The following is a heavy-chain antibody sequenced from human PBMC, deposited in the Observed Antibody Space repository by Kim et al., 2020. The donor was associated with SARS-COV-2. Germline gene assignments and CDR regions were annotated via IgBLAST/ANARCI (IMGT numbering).Heavy chain of an antibody. CDR3: IRSDGNPTY. Sequence: GGSLRLSCAASGFTFISHWMHWVRQAPGKGLVWVSRITSDGSSTIYADSVKGRFTISRDNTKNILYLQMNSLRVEDTAIYYCIRSDGNPTYWGQGTLVTVSS. V-gene: IGHV3-74*01. CDR1: GFTFISHW. J-gene: IGHJ4*02. CDR2: ITSDGSST.